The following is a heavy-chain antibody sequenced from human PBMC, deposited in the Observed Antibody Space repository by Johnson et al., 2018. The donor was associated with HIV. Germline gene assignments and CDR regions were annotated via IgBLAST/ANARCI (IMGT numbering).Heavy chain of an antibody. CDR3: ARWVGDIVVVPAAADAFDI. CDR1: GFTFDDYG. J-gene: IGHJ3*02. CDR2: INWNGGST. D-gene: IGHD2-2*01. V-gene: IGHV3-20*04. Sequence: VQLVESGGGLVQPGGSLRLSCAASGFTFDDYGMSWVRQAPGKGLEWVSGINWNGGSTGYADSVKGRFTISRDNAKNSLYLQMNRLRAEDTALYYCARWVGDIVVVPAAADAFDIWGQGTMVTVSS.